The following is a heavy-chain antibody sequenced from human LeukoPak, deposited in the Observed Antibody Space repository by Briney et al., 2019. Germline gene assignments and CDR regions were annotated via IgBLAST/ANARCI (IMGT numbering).Heavy chain of an antibody. CDR2: IWYDGSNK. Sequence: PGGSLRLSCAASGFTFSSYGMHWVRQAPGKGLEWVAVIWYDGSNKYYADSVKGRFTISRDNSKNTLYLQMNSPRAEDTAVYYCAREAPDYGGNSFDYWGQGTLVTVSS. CDR1: GFTFSSYG. V-gene: IGHV3-33*01. CDR3: AREAPDYGGNSFDY. D-gene: IGHD4-23*01. J-gene: IGHJ4*02.